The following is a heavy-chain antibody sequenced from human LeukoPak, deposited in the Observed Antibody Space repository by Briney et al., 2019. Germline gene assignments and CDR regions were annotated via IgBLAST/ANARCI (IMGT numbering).Heavy chain of an antibody. D-gene: IGHD6-13*01. CDR2: ISYDGSNK. CDR3: AKDPWVWGQQLVPYYFDY. CDR1: GFTFSSYG. Sequence: PGRSLRLSCAASGFTFSSYGMHWVRQAPGKGLEWVAVISYDGSNKYYADSVKGRFTISRDNSKNTLYLQMNSLRAEDTAVYYCAKDPWVWGQQLVPYYFDYWGQGTLVTVSS. J-gene: IGHJ4*02. V-gene: IGHV3-30*18.